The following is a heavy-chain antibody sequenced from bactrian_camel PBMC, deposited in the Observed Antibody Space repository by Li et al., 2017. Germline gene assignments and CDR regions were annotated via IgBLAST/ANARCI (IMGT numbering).Heavy chain of an antibody. D-gene: IGHD5*01. CDR3: AAENRNYGLEYLPGGIGDLELADFGY. J-gene: IGHJ6*01. V-gene: IGHV3S53*01. CDR2: IDRDGTT. CDR1: AYIYSNYC. Sequence: HVQLVESGGGSVQAGGSLRLSCAASAYIYSNYCLGWFRQAPGRECEGVASIDRDGTTTYADSVSGRFTISLDNAKNTLFLQMNSLKPEDTAMYYCAAENRNYGLEYLPGGIGDLELADFGYWGQGTQVTVS.